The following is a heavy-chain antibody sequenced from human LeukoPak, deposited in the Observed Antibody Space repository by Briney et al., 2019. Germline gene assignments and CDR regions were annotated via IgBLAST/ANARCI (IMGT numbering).Heavy chain of an antibody. CDR3: AKDRNTLTA. CDR1: TFTFNTYD. V-gene: IGHV3-30*06. J-gene: IGHJ5*02. Sequence: GGSLRLSCAASTFTFNTYDMHWFRQAPGKGLEWMAFITFDGSNKYYADSVKGRFTISRGDSENTLYLQMNSLRVEDTALYYCAKDRNTLTAWGQGTLVTVSS. D-gene: IGHD2-15*01. CDR2: ITFDGSNK.